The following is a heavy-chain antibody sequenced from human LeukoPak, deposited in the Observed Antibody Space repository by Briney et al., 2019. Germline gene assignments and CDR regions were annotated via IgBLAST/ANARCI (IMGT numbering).Heavy chain of an antibody. CDR2: ISYDGSNK. CDR1: GFTFSSYG. Sequence: PGGSLRLSCAASGFTFSSYGMHWVRQAPGKGLEWVAIISYDGSNKYYADSVKGRFTISRDNSKNTLYLQMNSLRAEDTAVYYCAKDGGSYPDYWGQGTLVTVSS. CDR3: AKDGGSYPDY. V-gene: IGHV3-30*18. D-gene: IGHD1-26*01. J-gene: IGHJ4*02.